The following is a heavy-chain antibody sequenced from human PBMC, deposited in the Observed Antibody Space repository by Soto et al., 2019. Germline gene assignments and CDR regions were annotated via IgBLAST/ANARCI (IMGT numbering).Heavy chain of an antibody. Sequence: QVQLVESGGGLVKPGWSLRLSCAASGFNFSDYYISWIRQAPGKGLEWVSYISSSSSYTNYADSVKGRFTISRDNAKNSLYMQMNSMRADDTAVYYCARGGVVVGATTDYWGQGTLVTVSS. CDR2: ISSSSSYT. CDR3: ARGGVVVGATTDY. V-gene: IGHV3-11*06. CDR1: GFNFSDYY. D-gene: IGHD1-26*01. J-gene: IGHJ4*02.